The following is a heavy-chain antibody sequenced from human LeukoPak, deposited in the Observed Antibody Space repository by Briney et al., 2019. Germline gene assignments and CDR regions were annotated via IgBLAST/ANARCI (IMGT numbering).Heavy chain of an antibody. V-gene: IGHV3-48*01. CDR3: ARDSRQQLPH. CDR2: ISSSSSVI. CDR1: GFPFSNHA. D-gene: IGHD6-13*01. J-gene: IGHJ4*02. Sequence: GSLRLSCAASGFPFSNHAMNWIRPAPGKGLEWLSYISSSSSVIYYAESVKGRFTISRDNAKNSLYLQMSSLRAEDTAVYYCARDSRQQLPHWGQGTLVTVSS.